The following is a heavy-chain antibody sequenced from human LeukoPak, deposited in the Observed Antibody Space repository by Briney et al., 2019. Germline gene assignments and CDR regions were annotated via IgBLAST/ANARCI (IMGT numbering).Heavy chain of an antibody. V-gene: IGHV3-49*04. J-gene: IGHJ4*02. D-gene: IGHD3-10*01. Sequence: GGSLRLSCTTSGFTFGDYGMSWVRQAPGKGLEWVGFIRSKAYGGTTENAASVKGRFTISRDDSKSIAYLQMNSLKTEDAAVYYCTGSFGELTFFDYWGLGTLVTVSS. CDR2: IRSKAYGGTT. CDR1: GFTFGDYG. CDR3: TGSFGELTFFDY.